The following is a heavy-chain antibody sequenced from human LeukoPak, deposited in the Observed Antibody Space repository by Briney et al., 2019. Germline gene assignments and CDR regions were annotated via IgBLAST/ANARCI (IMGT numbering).Heavy chain of an antibody. V-gene: IGHV4-30-4*01. CDR2: IYYSGST. Sequence: PSETLSLTCTVSGGSISSGDYYWSWIRQPPGKGLEWIGYIYYSGSTYYNPSLKSRVTISVDTSKNQFSLKLSSVTAADTAVYYCAREGRNYYDKGKGIDYWGQGTLVTVSS. J-gene: IGHJ4*02. D-gene: IGHD3-22*01. CDR3: AREGRNYYDKGKGIDY. CDR1: GGSISSGDYY.